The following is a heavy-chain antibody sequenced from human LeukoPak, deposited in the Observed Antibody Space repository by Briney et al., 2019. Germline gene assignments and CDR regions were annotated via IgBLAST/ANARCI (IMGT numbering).Heavy chain of an antibody. CDR1: GFTLSSYW. CDR2: IKQDGSEK. Sequence: GGSLRLSCAASGFTLSSYWMSWVRQAPGKGLEWVANIKQDGSEKYYVDSVKGRFTISRDNAKNSLYLQMNSLRAEDTAVYYCARVEAAAVHLNYWGQGTLVTVSS. V-gene: IGHV3-7*01. CDR3: ARVEAAAVHLNY. J-gene: IGHJ4*02. D-gene: IGHD6-13*01.